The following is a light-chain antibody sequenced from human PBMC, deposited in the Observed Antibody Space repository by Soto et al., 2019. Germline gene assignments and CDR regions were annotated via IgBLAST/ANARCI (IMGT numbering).Light chain of an antibody. V-gene: IGKV1-5*03. CDR1: QSFTSW. CDR3: QQYNTYPWT. J-gene: IGKJ1*01. Sequence: DIQMTQSPSTLSASVGDRVTITCRASQSFTSWLAWYQQKPGKAPKLLIHKASNLQSGVPARFSGSESGTEFTLTISSLQPDDFATYYCQQYNTYPWTFSQGTKVDIK. CDR2: KAS.